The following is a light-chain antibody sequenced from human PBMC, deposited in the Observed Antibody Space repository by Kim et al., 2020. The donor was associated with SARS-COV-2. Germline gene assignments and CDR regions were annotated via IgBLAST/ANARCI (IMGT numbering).Light chain of an antibody. Sequence: SYELTQPPSVSVAPGKTARITCGGNNIGSKSVHWYQQKPSQAPVLVIYYDSDRPSGIPERFSGSNSGNTATLTISRVEAGDEADYYCQVWDISSDHWVFGGGTQLTVL. CDR3: QVWDISSDHWV. CDR1: NIGSKS. CDR2: YDS. J-gene: IGLJ3*02. V-gene: IGLV3-21*04.